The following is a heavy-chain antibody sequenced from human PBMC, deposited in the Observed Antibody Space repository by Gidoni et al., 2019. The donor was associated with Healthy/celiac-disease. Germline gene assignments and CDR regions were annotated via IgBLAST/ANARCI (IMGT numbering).Heavy chain of an antibody. CDR3: ARVGVWGAVAGTDFDY. CDR1: GFTFSSDE. V-gene: IGHV3-48*03. Sequence: EVQLVESGGGLVQPGGSLRLSCAASGFTFSSDEMNWVRQAPGKGLEWVSYISSSGSTIYYADSVKGRFTISRDNAKNSLYLQMNSLRAEDTAVYYCARVGVWGAVAGTDFDYWGQGTLVTVSS. D-gene: IGHD6-19*01. J-gene: IGHJ4*02. CDR2: ISSSGSTI.